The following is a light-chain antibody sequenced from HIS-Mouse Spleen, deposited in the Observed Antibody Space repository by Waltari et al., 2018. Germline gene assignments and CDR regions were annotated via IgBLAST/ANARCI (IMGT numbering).Light chain of an antibody. CDR1: SIDVGGYNF. CDR2: EVS. CDR3: SSYTSSSTF. V-gene: IGLV2-14*01. J-gene: IGLJ1*01. Sequence: QSALTQPASVSGSPGQSIPISCPGTSIDVGGYNFFSWYQQHPGKAPKLMIYEVSNRPSGVSNRFSGSKSGNTASLTISGLQAEDEADYYCSSYTSSSTFFGTGTKVTVL.